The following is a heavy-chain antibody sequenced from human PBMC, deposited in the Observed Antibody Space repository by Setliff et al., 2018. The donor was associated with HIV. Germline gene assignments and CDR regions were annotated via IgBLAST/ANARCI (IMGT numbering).Heavy chain of an antibody. CDR3: ARLRGRIVVPSAMPS. J-gene: IGHJ5*02. V-gene: IGHV1-69*10. D-gene: IGHD2-2*01. CDR2: IIPTLGVA. CDR1: GGTFSTYA. Sequence: SCKASGGTFSTYAISWVRQAPGRGLEWVGGIIPTLGVAHNAQKFQGRVTITADKSTNTAFMELSSLRSEDTAVYCCARLRGRIVVPSAMPSWGQGTLVTVSS.